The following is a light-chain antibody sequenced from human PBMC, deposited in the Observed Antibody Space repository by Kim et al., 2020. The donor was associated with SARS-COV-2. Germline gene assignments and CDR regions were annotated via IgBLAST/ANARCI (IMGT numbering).Light chain of an antibody. CDR2: QDS. V-gene: IGLV3-1*01. CDR1: KLGDKY. CDR3: QAWDSSTVV. J-gene: IGLJ2*01. Sequence: VSPGQTASIPCSGDKLGDKYACWYQQKPGQSPVLVIYQDSKRPSGIPERFSGSNSGNTATLTISGTQAMDEADYYCQAWDSSTVVFGGGTQLTVL.